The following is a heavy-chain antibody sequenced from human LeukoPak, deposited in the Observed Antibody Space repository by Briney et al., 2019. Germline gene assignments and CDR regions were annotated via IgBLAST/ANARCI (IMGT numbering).Heavy chain of an antibody. J-gene: IGHJ4*02. CDR2: ISSSSSYI. D-gene: IGHD5-18*01. V-gene: IGHV3-21*01. CDR3: AKARGYGYGPWYFDY. Sequence: GGSLRLSCAASGFTFSSYSMNWVRQAPGKGLEWVSSISSSSSYIYYADSVKGRFTISRDNAKNSLYLQMNSLRAEDTAVYYCAKARGYGYGPWYFDYWGQGTLVTVSS. CDR1: GFTFSSYS.